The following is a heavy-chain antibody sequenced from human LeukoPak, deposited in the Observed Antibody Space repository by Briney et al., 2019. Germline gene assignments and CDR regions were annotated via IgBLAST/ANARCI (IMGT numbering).Heavy chain of an antibody. V-gene: IGHV3-30*04. Sequence: GGSLRLSCATSGFTFSSYVMHWVRQAPGKGLEWVAVISYDGTNIYYGDSVKGRFTISRDKSKNTLYLQMNSLRAEDTAVYYCARDGPSITTFGYFGYWGQGALLTVSS. D-gene: IGHD1-14*01. CDR2: ISYDGTNI. CDR3: ARDGPSITTFGYFGY. J-gene: IGHJ4*02. CDR1: GFTFSSYV.